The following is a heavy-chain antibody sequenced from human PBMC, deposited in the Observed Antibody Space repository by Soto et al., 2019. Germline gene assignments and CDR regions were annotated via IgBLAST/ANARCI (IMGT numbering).Heavy chain of an antibody. CDR1: GFTFDNYA. J-gene: IGHJ4*02. D-gene: IGHD3-22*01. V-gene: IGHV3-20*04. CDR2: INWNGASA. CDR3: AKEWVYDSSGWSFDY. Sequence: GGSLRLSCTVSGFTFDNYAMSWVRQAPGRGLEWVSGINWNGASAGYGDSVKGRFTISRDNAKNSLYLQMNSLRAEDTAVYYCAKEWVYDSSGWSFDYWGQGTLVTVSS.